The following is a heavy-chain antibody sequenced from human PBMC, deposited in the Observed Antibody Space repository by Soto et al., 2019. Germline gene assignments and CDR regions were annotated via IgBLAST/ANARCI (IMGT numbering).Heavy chain of an antibody. CDR2: ISGSGGST. J-gene: IGHJ4*02. Sequence: GGSLRLSCAASGFTFSSYAMSWVRQAPGKGLEWVSAISGSGGSTYYADSVKGRFTISRDNSKNTLYLQMNSLRAEDTAVYYCAKMVSSMSYRYTLVIDYRGQGTLDTGSS. CDR3: AKMVSSMSYRYTLVIDY. CDR1: GFTFSSYA. D-gene: IGHD3-16*02. V-gene: IGHV3-23*01.